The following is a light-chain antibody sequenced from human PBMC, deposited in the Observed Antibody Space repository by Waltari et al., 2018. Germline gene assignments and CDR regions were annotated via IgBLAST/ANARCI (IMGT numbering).Light chain of an antibody. V-gene: IGLV3-21*04. CDR3: QVWDNSRDQVV. CDR2: YEH. CDR1: KIDATS. J-gene: IGLJ3*02. Sequence: SYVLTQPPSVSVAPGKTARVTCRGAKIDATSVHWYQQKEGPAPVLVVFYEHDLPSGIPERFPGSISGNTATLTISRVEVGDEADYYCQVWDNSRDQVVFGGGTKLAVL.